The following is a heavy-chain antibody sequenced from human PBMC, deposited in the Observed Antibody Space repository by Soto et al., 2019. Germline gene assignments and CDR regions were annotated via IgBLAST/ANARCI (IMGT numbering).Heavy chain of an antibody. J-gene: IGHJ5*02. D-gene: IGHD6-13*01. CDR3: ARMASAGTLNWFDP. CDR2: MNPGSGKT. Sequence: ASVKLSCKASGYTFINFDISWVRQAAGQGLEWLGWMNPGSGKTGYASKFQGRVAMTRDASTGTSHLELSSLTSDDTAVYYCARMASAGTLNWFDPWGQGTLVTVFS. V-gene: IGHV1-8*02. CDR1: GYTFINFD.